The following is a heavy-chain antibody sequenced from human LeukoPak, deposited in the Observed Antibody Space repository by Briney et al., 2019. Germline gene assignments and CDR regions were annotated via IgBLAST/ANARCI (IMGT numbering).Heavy chain of an antibody. D-gene: IGHD5-12*01. J-gene: IGHJ4*02. CDR1: GFTFSSYG. Sequence: GGSLRLSCAASGFTFSSYGMHWVRQAPCKGLEWVAVISYDGSNKYYADSVKGRFTISRDNSKNTLYLQMNSLRAEDTAVYYCAKDPGIVATETIHWGQGTLVTVSS. CDR3: AKDPGIVATETIH. CDR2: ISYDGSNK. V-gene: IGHV3-30*18.